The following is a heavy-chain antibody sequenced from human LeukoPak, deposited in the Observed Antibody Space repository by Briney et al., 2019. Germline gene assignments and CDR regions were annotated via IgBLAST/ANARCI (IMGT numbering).Heavy chain of an antibody. CDR3: AKDRTTHMENWFDP. J-gene: IGHJ5*02. Sequence: GGSLRLSCAASGFTFSSYGMHWVRQAPGKGLEWVAFIRYDGSNKYYADSVKGRFTISRDNSKNTLYLQMNSLRAEDTAVYYCAKDRTTHMENWFDPWGQGTLVTVSS. V-gene: IGHV3-30*02. CDR1: GFTFSSYG. CDR2: IRYDGSNK. D-gene: IGHD4-11*01.